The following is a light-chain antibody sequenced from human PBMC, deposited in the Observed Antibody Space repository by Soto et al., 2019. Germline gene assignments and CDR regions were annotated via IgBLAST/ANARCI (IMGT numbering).Light chain of an antibody. CDR3: QHSNSFPYT. CDR1: QGISSC. J-gene: IGKJ2*01. Sequence: DIQMTQSPSSVSASVGDRVTLSCRASQGISSCLAWYQQKPGKAPKLLIYAASRLQSGVPSRFSGSGSGTDFTLTISSLQAEDFANYYCQHSNSFPYTFGQGTKLEIK. V-gene: IGKV1D-12*01. CDR2: AAS.